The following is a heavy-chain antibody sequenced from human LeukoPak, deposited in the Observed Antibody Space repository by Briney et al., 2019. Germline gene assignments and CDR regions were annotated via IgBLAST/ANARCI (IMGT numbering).Heavy chain of an antibody. CDR3: ARQTQEYCSSTSCYVDWFDP. J-gene: IGHJ5*02. CDR2: IYYSGST. CDR1: GGSISSYY. V-gene: IGHV4-59*08. Sequence: KPSETLSLTCTVSGGSISSYYWSWIRQPPGKGLEWIGYIYYSGSTNYNPSLKSRVTISVDTSKNQFSLKLGSVTAADTAVYYCARQTQEYCSSTSCYVDWFDPWGQGTLVTVSS. D-gene: IGHD2-2*01.